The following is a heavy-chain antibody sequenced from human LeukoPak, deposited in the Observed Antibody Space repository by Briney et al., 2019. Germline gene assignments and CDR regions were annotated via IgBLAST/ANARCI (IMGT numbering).Heavy chain of an antibody. CDR2: IYPTDSET. CDR3: ARQGYSGYASDY. D-gene: IGHD5-12*01. CDR1: GYSFTTYW. Sequence: PGESLKISCKGSGYSFTTYWIGWVRQMPGKGLEWVGIIYPTDSETRYSPSFQGQVTISADKSISTAYLQWSSLKASDTAIYYCARQGYSGYASDYWGQGTLVTVSS. V-gene: IGHV5-51*01. J-gene: IGHJ4*02.